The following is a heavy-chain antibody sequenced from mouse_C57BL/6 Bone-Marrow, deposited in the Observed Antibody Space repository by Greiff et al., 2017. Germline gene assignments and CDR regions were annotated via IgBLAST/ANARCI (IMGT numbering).Heavy chain of an antibody. D-gene: IGHD2-12*01. V-gene: IGHV6-3*01. Sequence: EVQVVESGGGLVQPGGSMKLSCVASGFTFSNYWMNWVRQSPEKGLEWVAQIRLKSDNYATHYAESVNGRFTISRTDSKSSVYLQMNNLRAEDTDLYYCTESHYYRDYWGQGTTLTVSS. CDR2: IRLKSDNYAT. J-gene: IGHJ2*01. CDR3: TESHYYRDY. CDR1: GFTFSNYW.